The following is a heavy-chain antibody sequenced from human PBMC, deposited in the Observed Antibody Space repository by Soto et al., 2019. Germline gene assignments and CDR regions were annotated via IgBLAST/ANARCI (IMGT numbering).Heavy chain of an antibody. D-gene: IGHD2-2*01. CDR1: GFTFSSYA. V-gene: IGHV3-23*01. CDR3: MKTYRDTAYATGLLAAFDV. CDR2: ISSVYDT. J-gene: IGHJ3*01. Sequence: EVQLLESGGNLVQPGESLRLSCAAPGFTFSSYAMSWVRQAPGKGLEWVSHISSVYDTYYADSVKGRFTISRDNSKNTLYLQMKGLRAEDTAVYFCMKTYRDTAYATGLLAAFDVWGQGTMVTVSS.